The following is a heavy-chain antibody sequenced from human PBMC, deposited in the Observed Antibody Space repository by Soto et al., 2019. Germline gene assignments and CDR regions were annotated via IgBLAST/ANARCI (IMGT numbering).Heavy chain of an antibody. CDR3: ARGGYCSGGSCYSFFY. CDR2: ISSSSSTI. J-gene: IGHJ4*02. V-gene: IGHV3-48*02. D-gene: IGHD2-15*01. CDR1: GFTFSSYS. Sequence: GGSLRLSCAASGFTFSSYSMNWVRQAPGKGLEWVSYISSSSSTIYYADSVKGRFTISRDNAKNSLYLQMNSLRDEDTAVYYCARGGYCSGGSCYSFFYWGQGTLVTVSS.